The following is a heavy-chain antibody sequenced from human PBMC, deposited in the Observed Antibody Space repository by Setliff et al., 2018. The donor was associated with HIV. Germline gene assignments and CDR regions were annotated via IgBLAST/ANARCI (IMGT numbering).Heavy chain of an antibody. V-gene: IGHV4-59*12. D-gene: IGHD6-13*01. J-gene: IGHJ3*02. Sequence: SETLSLTCTVSGDSINNYYWSWIRQPPGKGLEWIGYVYSTGSTNSKSSLKSRVTISVDTSKNQFSLKLSSVTAADTAVYYCARICIAAADTGGAFDIWGQGTMVTVSS. CDR2: VYSTGST. CDR3: ARICIAAADTGGAFDI. CDR1: GDSINNYY.